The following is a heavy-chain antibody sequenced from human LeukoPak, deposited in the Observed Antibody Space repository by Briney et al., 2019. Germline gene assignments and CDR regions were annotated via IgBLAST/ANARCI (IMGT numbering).Heavy chain of an antibody. CDR3: IRGGIRVTGIDAFDI. J-gene: IGHJ3*02. CDR2: IGIGDDT. Sequence: GGSLRLSCAASGFTFRDYDMHWVRQVPGRGLEWVSAIGIGDDTHYPDSVKGRFTISRENAKNSLYLQMNTLRDGDTAVYYCIRGGIRVTGIDAFDIWGQGTMVTVSS. V-gene: IGHV3-13*01. D-gene: IGHD2-21*02. CDR1: GFTFRDYD.